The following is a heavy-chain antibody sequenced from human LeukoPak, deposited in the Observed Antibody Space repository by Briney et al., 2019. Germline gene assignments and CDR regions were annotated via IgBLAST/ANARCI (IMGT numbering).Heavy chain of an antibody. V-gene: IGHV4-59*08. Sequence: SETLSLTCTVSGGSISSYYWTWMRQPPGKGLEWIGYIYSSGSTNYNPSLKSRVTISVDTSKNQFSLKLSSVTAADTAVYYCARHSECTNGVCSFDYWGQGTLVTVSS. CDR2: IYSSGST. CDR1: GGSISSYY. J-gene: IGHJ4*02. D-gene: IGHD2-8*01. CDR3: ARHSECTNGVCSFDY.